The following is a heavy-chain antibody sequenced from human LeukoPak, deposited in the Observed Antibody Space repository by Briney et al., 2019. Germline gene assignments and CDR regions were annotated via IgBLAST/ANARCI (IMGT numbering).Heavy chain of an antibody. CDR1: GYSISSGYY. D-gene: IGHD6-13*01. CDR2: MYHSGST. V-gene: IGHV4-38-2*01. CDR3: ARVEAAGPYYYMDV. J-gene: IGHJ6*03. Sequence: SETLSLTCAVSGYSISSGYYWGWIRPSPGKGLEWIGSMYHSGSTYYNPSLKSRVTISVDTSKNRFSLKLSSVTAADTAVYYCARVEAAGPYYYMDVSGKGTTVTVSS.